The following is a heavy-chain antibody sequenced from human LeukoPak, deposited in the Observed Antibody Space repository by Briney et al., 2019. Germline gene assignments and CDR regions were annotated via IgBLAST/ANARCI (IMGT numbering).Heavy chain of an antibody. CDR3: ERSTTTNREPGGSPLGDY. CDR1: GFSLSTSGMC. V-gene: IGHV2-70*11. Sequence: ESGPALVKPTQTLTLTCTFSGFSLSTSGMCVSWIRQPPGKALEWLARIDWDDDKYYSTSLKTRLTISKDTSKNQVVLTMTNMDPVDKARYYCERSTTTNREPGGSPLGDYGGQGTLVTVSS. J-gene: IGHJ4*02. CDR2: IDWDDDK. D-gene: IGHD2-8*02.